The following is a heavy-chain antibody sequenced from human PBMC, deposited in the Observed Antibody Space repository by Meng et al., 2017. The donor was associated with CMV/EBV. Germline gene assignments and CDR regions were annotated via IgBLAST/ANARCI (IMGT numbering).Heavy chain of an antibody. CDR2: IYTSGST. J-gene: IGHJ4*02. CDR1: GGSISSYY. V-gene: IGHV4-4*07. Sequence: SETLSLTYTVSGGSISSYYWSWIRQPAGKGLEWIGRIYTSGSTNYNPSLKSRVTMSVDTSKNQFSLKLSSVTAADTAVYYRARDQGYSSSWYYFDYWGQGTLVTVSS. D-gene: IGHD6-13*01. CDR3: ARDQGYSSSWYYFDY.